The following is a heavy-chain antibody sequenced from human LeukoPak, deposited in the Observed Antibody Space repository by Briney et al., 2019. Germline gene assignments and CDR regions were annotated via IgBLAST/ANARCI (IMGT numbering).Heavy chain of an antibody. CDR2: TRKKTNSYTT. Sequence: GGSLRLSCAASGFTFSNAWMSWVRQAPGKGLEWVGRTRKKTNSYTTEYAASVKGRFTISRDDSKNSLYLLMNSLKAEDTAVYYCTRVVLVGTTYSYFDYWGQGTLVTVSS. D-gene: IGHD1-26*01. CDR3: TRVVLVGTTYSYFDY. J-gene: IGHJ4*02. CDR1: GFTFSNAW. V-gene: IGHV3-72*01.